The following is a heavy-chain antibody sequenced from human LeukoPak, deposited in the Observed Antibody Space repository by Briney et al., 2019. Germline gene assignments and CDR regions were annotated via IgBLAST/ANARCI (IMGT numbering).Heavy chain of an antibody. V-gene: IGHV4-34*01. Sequence: SETLSLTCAVYGGSFSGYYWSWIRQPPGKGLEWIGEINHSGSTNYNPSLKSRVTISVDTSKNQFSLKLSSVTAADTAVYYCARDGGVVGATWGQGTLVTVSS. J-gene: IGHJ4*02. CDR3: ARDGGVVGAT. CDR1: GGSFSGYY. D-gene: IGHD1-26*01. CDR2: INHSGST.